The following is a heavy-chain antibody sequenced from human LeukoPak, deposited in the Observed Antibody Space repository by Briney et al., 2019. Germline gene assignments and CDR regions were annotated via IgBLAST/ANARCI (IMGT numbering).Heavy chain of an antibody. J-gene: IGHJ4*02. Sequence: GESLKISCKGSGYSFTSYGISWVRQAPGQGLEWMGWISAYNGNTNYAQKLQGRVTMTTDTSTSTAYMELRSLRSDDTAVYYCARDLRYYYDSSGYYSLAYWGQGTLVTVSS. CDR2: ISAYNGNT. CDR3: ARDLRYYYDSSGYYSLAY. CDR1: GYSFTSYG. V-gene: IGHV1-18*01. D-gene: IGHD3-22*01.